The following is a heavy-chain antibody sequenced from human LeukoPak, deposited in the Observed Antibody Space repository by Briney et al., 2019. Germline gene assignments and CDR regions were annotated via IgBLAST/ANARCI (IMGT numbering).Heavy chain of an antibody. CDR1: GGSISSYY. V-gene: IGHV4-59*01. Sequence: SETLSLTCTASGGSISSYYWSWIRQPPGKGLEWLGYIYYSGSTNYNPSLKSRVTISVDTSKNQFSLKLSSVTAADTAVYYCARDLYSSSWLNYFDYWGQGTLVTVSS. CDR3: ARDLYSSSWLNYFDY. J-gene: IGHJ4*02. CDR2: IYYSGST. D-gene: IGHD6-13*01.